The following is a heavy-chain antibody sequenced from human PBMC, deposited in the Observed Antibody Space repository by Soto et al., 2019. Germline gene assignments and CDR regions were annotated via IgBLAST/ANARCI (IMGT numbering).Heavy chain of an antibody. CDR1: GFTFSSYS. CDR3: ARVGGQLVPGFDY. CDR2: ISSSSSYI. J-gene: IGHJ4*02. Sequence: EVQLVESGGGLVKPGGSLRLSCAASGFTFSSYSLNWVRQAPGKGLEWVSSISSSSSYIYYADSVKSRFTISRDNAKNSLYLQMNSLRAEDTAVYYCARVGGQLVPGFDYWGQGPLVSVSS. D-gene: IGHD6-6*01. V-gene: IGHV3-21*01.